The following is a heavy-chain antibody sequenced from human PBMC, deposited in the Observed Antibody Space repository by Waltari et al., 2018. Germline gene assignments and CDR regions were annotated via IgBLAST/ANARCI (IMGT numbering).Heavy chain of an antibody. CDR1: GGSISSSSYY. Sequence: QLQLQESGPGLVKPSETLSLTCTVSGGSISSSSYYWGWIRQPPGKGLEWIGSIYYSGSTDYNPSLKSRVTISVDTSKNQFSLKLSSVTAADTAVYYCARRRSSGFNYFDYWGQGTLVTVSS. CDR3: ARRRSSGFNYFDY. J-gene: IGHJ4*02. CDR2: IYYSGST. V-gene: IGHV4-39*01. D-gene: IGHD6-19*01.